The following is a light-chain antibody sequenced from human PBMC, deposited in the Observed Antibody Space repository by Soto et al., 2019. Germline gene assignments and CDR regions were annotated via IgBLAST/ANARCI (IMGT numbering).Light chain of an antibody. J-gene: IGKJ5*01. CDR3: QQRSNWPLIT. CDR1: QSVSSY. Sequence: EIVLTQSPATLSLSPGERATLSCRASQSVSSYLAWYQQKPGQAPRLLIYDASNSATGIPARFSGSGSGTAFTLTISSLEPEDFAVYYCQQRSNWPLITFGQGTRLEIK. V-gene: IGKV3-11*01. CDR2: DAS.